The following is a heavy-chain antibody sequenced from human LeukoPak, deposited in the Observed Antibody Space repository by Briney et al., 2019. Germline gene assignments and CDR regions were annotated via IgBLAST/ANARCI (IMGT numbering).Heavy chain of an antibody. D-gene: IGHD2-15*01. Sequence: GGTLRLSCAASGFTFSSYGISWVRQAPGKGLEWVSAISASGGTTYYADSVKGHFTISRDNSKNTLYLQMNSLSAEDTAVYYCAKNGDRGAYCSGGSCQQFDYWGQGTLVTVSS. J-gene: IGHJ4*02. CDR2: ISASGGTT. CDR1: GFTFSSYG. CDR3: AKNGDRGAYCSGGSCQQFDY. V-gene: IGHV3-23*01.